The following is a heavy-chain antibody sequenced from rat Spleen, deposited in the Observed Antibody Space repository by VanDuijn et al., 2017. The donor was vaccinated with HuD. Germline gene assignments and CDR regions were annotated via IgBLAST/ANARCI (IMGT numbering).Heavy chain of an antibody. CDR1: GFSLTSNG. CDR2: ISSGGST. D-gene: IGHD1-12*02. V-gene: IGHV2S8*01. Sequence: QVQLKESGPGLVQPSQTLSLTCTVSGFSLTSNGVSWVRQPPGKGLEWIAAISSGGSTYYNSALKSRLSISRDTSKSQGFLTMNSLQTEDTAMYFCARMVVITSPFFDNWGQGVMVTVSS. CDR3: ARMVVITSPFFDN. J-gene: IGHJ2*01.